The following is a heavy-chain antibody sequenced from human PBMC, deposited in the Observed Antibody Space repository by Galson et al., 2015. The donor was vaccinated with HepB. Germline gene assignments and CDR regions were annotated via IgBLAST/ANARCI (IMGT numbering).Heavy chain of an antibody. CDR3: ARDRYSSGLRFDY. CDR1: GFTFSDYY. J-gene: IGHJ4*02. Sequence: SLRLSCAASGFTFSDYYMSWIRQAPGKGLEWVSYISSSGGTRYYADSVKGRFTISRDNAKNSLFLQMNSLRAEDTAVYYCARDRYSSGLRFDYWGQGTLVTVSS. D-gene: IGHD6-19*01. CDR2: ISSSGGTR. V-gene: IGHV3-11*04.